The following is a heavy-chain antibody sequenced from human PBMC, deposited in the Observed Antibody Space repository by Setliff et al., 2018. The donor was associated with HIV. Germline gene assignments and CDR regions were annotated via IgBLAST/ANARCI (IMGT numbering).Heavy chain of an antibody. Sequence: PGGSLRLSCAASGFNVSHNSMTWVRQAPGKGLEWVYIIYSDGRTYYADSVKGRFSISRDNAKNALYLQLNNLRAEDTAVYYCARDRGYGTRYSYYYMDVWGKGTTVTVSS. D-gene: IGHD2-21*01. J-gene: IGHJ6*03. V-gene: IGHV3-53*01. CDR1: GFNVSHNS. CDR3: ARDRGYGTRYSYYYMDV. CDR2: IYSDGRT.